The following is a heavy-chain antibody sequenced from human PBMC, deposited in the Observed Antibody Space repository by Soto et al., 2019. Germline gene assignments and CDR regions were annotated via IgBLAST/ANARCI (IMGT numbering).Heavy chain of an antibody. J-gene: IGHJ5*02. Sequence: ASVKVSCKASGYTFTSYAMHWVRQAPGQRLEWMGWINAGNGNTKYSQKFQGRVTITRDTSASTAYMELSSLRSEDTAVYYCARARTPPSPFIVVTGNWFDPWGQGALVTVSS. CDR3: ARARTPPSPFIVVTGNWFDP. V-gene: IGHV1-3*01. CDR1: GYTFTSYA. CDR2: INAGNGNT. D-gene: IGHD3-22*01.